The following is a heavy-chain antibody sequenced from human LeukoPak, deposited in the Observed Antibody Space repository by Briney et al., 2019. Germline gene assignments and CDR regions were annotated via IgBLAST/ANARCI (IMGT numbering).Heavy chain of an antibody. D-gene: IGHD6-19*01. CDR1: GFTFSSYE. V-gene: IGHV3-48*03. Sequence: PGGSLRLSCAASGFTFSSYEMNWVRQAPGKGLDWDSYITSGGSTIYYADSVKGRFTISRDNAKNSLYLQMNSLRVEDTAVYYCARIKRGNSGPNYWGQGTLVTASS. CDR2: ITSGGSTI. J-gene: IGHJ4*02. CDR3: ARIKRGNSGPNY.